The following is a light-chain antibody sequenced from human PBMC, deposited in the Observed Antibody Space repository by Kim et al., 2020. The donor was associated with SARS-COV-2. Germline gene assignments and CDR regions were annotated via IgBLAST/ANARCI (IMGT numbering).Light chain of an antibody. J-gene: IGLJ1*01. CDR1: SNDVGGSKY. CDR2: DDS. CDR3: SSYTRSNTLL. V-gene: IGLV2-14*03. Sequence: GQSITISCTGTSNDVGGSKYVSWYQQHRGSAPELMLYDDSNRPSGVYNRFSGSKSGNTASLTISGLQPEDEADYFCSSYTRSNTLLFGTGTKVTVL.